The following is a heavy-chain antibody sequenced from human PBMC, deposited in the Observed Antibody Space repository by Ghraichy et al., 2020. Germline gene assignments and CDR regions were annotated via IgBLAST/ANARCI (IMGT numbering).Heavy chain of an antibody. CDR2: INHSGST. V-gene: IGHV4-34*01. CDR1: GGSFSGYY. D-gene: IGHD3-9*01. CDR3: ARDAYYYDILTGYRAYGMDV. J-gene: IGHJ6*02. Sequence: SQTLSLTCAVYGGSFSGYYWSWIRQPPGKGLEWIGEINHSGSTNYNPSLKSRVTISVDTSKNQFSLKLSSVTAADTAVYYCARDAYYYDILTGYRAYGMDVWGQGTTVTVSS.